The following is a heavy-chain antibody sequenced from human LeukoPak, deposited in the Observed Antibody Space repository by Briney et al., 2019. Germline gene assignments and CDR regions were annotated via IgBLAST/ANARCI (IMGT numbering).Heavy chain of an antibody. CDR2: IHYDGST. D-gene: IGHD6-13*01. CDR1: GGSISSYY. Sequence: PSETLSLTCTVSGGSISSYYWDWIRQPPGKGLEWIGYIHYDGSTDYNPSLKSRVTISVDTSKKQFSMTLSSVTAAETTVTHSARADATSIAAAVGLDAFDIWGQGTMVTVSS. J-gene: IGHJ3*02. CDR3: ARADATSIAAAVGLDAFDI. V-gene: IGHV4-59*12.